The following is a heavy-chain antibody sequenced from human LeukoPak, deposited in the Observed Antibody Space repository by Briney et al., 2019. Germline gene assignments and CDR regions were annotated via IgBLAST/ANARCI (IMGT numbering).Heavy chain of an antibody. CDR1: GGSINSYY. J-gene: IGHJ3*02. Sequence: SETLSLTCTVSGGSINSYYWSWIRQPPGKGLEWIGYIYYSGSTNYNPSLKSRVTISVDTSKNQFSLKLSSVTAADTAVYYCARSIAAAGSSCAFDIWGQGTMVTVSS. CDR3: ARSIAAAGSSCAFDI. D-gene: IGHD6-13*01. V-gene: IGHV4-59*01. CDR2: IYYSGST.